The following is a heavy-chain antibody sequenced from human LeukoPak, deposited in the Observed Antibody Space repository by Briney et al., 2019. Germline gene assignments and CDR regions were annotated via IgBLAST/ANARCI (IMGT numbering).Heavy chain of an antibody. CDR2: IYTSGST. J-gene: IGHJ5*02. D-gene: IGHD3-10*01. Sequence: SETLSLTCTVSGGSISSYYWSWIRQPAGKGLEWIGRIYTSGSTNYNPSLKSRVTMSVDTSKNQFSLKLSSVTAADTAVYYCARETLLWFGENIYNWFDPWGQGTLVTVSS. V-gene: IGHV4-4*07. CDR1: GGSISSYY. CDR3: ARETLLWFGENIYNWFDP.